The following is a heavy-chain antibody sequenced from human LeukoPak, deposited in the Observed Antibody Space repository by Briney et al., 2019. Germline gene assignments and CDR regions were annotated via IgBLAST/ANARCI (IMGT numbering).Heavy chain of an antibody. CDR1: GFTFNSYS. CDR2: ISSSSSYI. D-gene: IGHD3-10*02. Sequence: GGSLRLSCAASGFTFNSYSMNWARQAPGKGLEWVSSISSSSSYIYYADSVKGRFTISRDNAKNSLYLQMNSLRAEDTALYYCARGSLFSPNWFDPWGQGTLVTVSS. CDR3: ARGSLFSPNWFDP. V-gene: IGHV3-21*01. J-gene: IGHJ5*02.